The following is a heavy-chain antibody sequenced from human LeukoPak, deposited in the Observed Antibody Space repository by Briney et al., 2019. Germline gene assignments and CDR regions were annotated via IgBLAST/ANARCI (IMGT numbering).Heavy chain of an antibody. CDR1: GGSIRSTSYY. CDR3: ARHSSPLPYYYMDV. CDR2: IYYTGTT. Sequence: PSETLSLTCTVSGGSIRSTSYYWGWIRQPPGKGLEWIGSIYYTGTTYYNPSLKSRVTISVHTSKNQFSLDLSSVTAADTALYYCARHSSPLPYYYMDVWGKGTTVSISS. V-gene: IGHV4-39*01. J-gene: IGHJ6*03.